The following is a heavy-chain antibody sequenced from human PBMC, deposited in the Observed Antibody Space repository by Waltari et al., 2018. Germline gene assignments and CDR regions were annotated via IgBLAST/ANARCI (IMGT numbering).Heavy chain of an antibody. V-gene: IGHV3-53*01. CDR3: ARGPPISAKWELCWFDY. Sequence: EVQVVESGGGLIQPGGSLRLSCAASGFAVSDNYMSWVRQAPGKGLRWVAVIYSGGGAYYADAVKGRFTISRDSSENTFYLQMSSLRVEDTAVYYCARGPPISAKWELCWFDYWGQGTLVTVSS. CDR2: IYSGGGA. J-gene: IGHJ4*02. D-gene: IGHD3-16*01. CDR1: GFAVSDNY.